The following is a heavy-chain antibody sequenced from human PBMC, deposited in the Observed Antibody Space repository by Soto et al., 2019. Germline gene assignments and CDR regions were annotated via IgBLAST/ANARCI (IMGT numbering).Heavy chain of an antibody. J-gene: IGHJ4*02. V-gene: IGHV3-7*05. CDR2: IKEDGSEK. CDR3: ASTRGY. CDR1: GFTFSGYW. Sequence: EVQLVESGGGLVQPGGSLRLSCAASGFTFSGYWMKWVRQAPGKGLEWVATIKEDGSEKYYVDSVKGRFTISRDSAKNSVHLQMNSLRVEDTAVYYCASTRGYWGQGNLVTVSS. D-gene: IGHD3-3*01.